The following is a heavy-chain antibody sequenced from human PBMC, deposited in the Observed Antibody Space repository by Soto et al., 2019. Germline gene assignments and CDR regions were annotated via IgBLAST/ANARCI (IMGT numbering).Heavy chain of an antibody. CDR2: ISGSGGST. D-gene: IGHD3-22*01. CDR1: GFTFSSYA. Sequence: EVPLLESGGGLVQPGGSLRLSCAASGFTFSSYAMSWVRQAPGKGLEWVSAISGSGGSTYYADSVKGRFTISRDNSKNTLYLQMNSLRAEDTAVYYCAKWDYYDSSGYGIDYWGQGTLVTVSS. CDR3: AKWDYYDSSGYGIDY. V-gene: IGHV3-23*01. J-gene: IGHJ4*02.